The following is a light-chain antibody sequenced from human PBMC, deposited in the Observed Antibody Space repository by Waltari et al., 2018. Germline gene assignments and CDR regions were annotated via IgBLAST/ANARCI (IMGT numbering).Light chain of an antibody. CDR3: QQYNSYWT. J-gene: IGKJ1*01. CDR2: DAT. CDR1: QSISSL. Sequence: DTQMTQSPSTLSASVGDRVIITCRASQSISSLLAWYEQKPGKAPKLLIYDATSLESGVPSRFSGSGSGTEFTLTISSLQPDDFATYYCQQYNSYWTFGQGTKVEIK. V-gene: IGKV1-5*01.